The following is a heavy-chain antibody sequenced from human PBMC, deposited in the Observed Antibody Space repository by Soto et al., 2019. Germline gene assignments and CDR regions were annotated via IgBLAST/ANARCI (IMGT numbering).Heavy chain of an antibody. CDR2: ISYDGNSN. Sequence: QVHLVESGGGVVQPGRSLRLSCAASGFTFSTYAMQWVRQAPGKGLEWLAVISYDGNSNYYADSVKGRFTISRDKSKNTLYLQMNSLRADDTAVYYCARVRALEIAGRPVDYWGQGTLVTVSS. J-gene: IGHJ4*02. CDR3: ARVRALEIAGRPVDY. V-gene: IGHV3-30-3*01. D-gene: IGHD6-13*01. CDR1: GFTFSTYA.